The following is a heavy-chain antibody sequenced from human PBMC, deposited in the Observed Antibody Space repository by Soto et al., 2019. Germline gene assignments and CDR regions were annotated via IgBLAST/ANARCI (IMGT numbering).Heavy chain of an antibody. D-gene: IGHD2-2*01. V-gene: IGHV1-18*01. CDR2: ISAYNGNT. CDR1: GYTFTSYG. Sequence: QVQLVQSGAEVKKPGASVKVSCKASGYTFTSYGISWVRQAPGQGLEWMGWISAYNGNTNYAQKLQGRVTMTPDTSTSTAYMELRSLRSDDTAVYYCAREGYCISTSCRHYDYYGMDVWGQGTTVTVSS. CDR3: AREGYCISTSCRHYDYYGMDV. J-gene: IGHJ6*02.